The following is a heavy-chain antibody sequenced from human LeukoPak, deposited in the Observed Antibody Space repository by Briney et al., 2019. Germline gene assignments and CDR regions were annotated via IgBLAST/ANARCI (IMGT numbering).Heavy chain of an antibody. D-gene: IGHD3-3*01. V-gene: IGHV3-23*01. CDR2: ISGSGDRT. J-gene: IGHJ4*02. CDR3: SKEGGIAVFWSDNDY. CDR1: VFTFSSYA. Sequence: GGSLRLSCAPSVFTFSSYAMSWVRQAPGKGLEWVSGISGSGDRTHYADSVKGRFTISRDISKNTVYLQMNSLRAEDSALYLCSKEGGIAVFWSDNDYWGQGTLVTVSS.